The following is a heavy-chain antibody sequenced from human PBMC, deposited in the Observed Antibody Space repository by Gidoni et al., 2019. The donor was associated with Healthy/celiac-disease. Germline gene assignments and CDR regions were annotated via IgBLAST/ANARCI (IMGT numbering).Heavy chain of an antibody. CDR1: GFTFSSYG. Sequence: QVQLVESGGGVVQPGRSLRLSCAASGFTFSSYGMHWVRQAPGKGLEWVAGIWYDGSNKYYADAVKGRFTISRDNSKNTLYLQMNSLRAEDTAVYYCARDIEVEYSSSSGFDYWGQGTLVTVSS. J-gene: IGHJ4*02. D-gene: IGHD6-6*01. CDR2: IWYDGSNK. CDR3: ARDIEVEYSSSSGFDY. V-gene: IGHV3-33*01.